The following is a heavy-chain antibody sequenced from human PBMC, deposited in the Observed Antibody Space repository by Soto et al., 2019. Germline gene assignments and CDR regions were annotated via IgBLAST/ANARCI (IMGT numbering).Heavy chain of an antibody. Sequence: EVQLLESGGGLVQPGGSLRLSCAASGFTFNNYAMTWVRQAPGKGLEWVSAISGGGDTTTYADSVKGRFTVSRDGSKDKVDLPMGSPRAEDTALYYRAKGRGGSGSLTPPGDLRGQGTL. J-gene: IGHJ5*02. CDR2: ISGGGDTT. CDR3: AKGRGGSGSLTPPGDL. CDR1: GFTFNNYA. V-gene: IGHV3-23*01. D-gene: IGHD3-10*01.